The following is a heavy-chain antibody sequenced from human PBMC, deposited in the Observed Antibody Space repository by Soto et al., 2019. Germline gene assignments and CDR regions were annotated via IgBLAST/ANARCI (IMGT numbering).Heavy chain of an antibody. J-gene: IGHJ3*02. Sequence: GASVKVSCKASGYTFTSCGSSWVRQAAGQGLEWMGWISAYNSNTNYAQKRQGRVTMTTDTSTSTAYMELRSLRSDDTAGYYCAIAGDYGDYTLSLRAFDIWVKGTMVSVSS. V-gene: IGHV1-18*01. CDR2: ISAYNSNT. D-gene: IGHD4-17*01. CDR1: GYTFTSCG. CDR3: AIAGDYGDYTLSLRAFDI.